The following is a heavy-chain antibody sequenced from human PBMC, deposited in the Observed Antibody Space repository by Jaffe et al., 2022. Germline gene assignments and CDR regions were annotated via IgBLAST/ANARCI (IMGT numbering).Heavy chain of an antibody. CDR2: INPNSGVT. CDR1: GYTFTGYY. J-gene: IGHJ4*02. V-gene: IGHV1-2*02. D-gene: IGHD6-13*01. Sequence: QVQLVQSGAEVKKPGASVKVSCTASGYTFTGYYIHWVRQAPGQGLEWMGWINPNSGVTHYAQKFQGRVTMTRDRSINTAYMELSRLTSDDTAVYYCARAESYSSSWYWGDYWGQGSLVIVSS. CDR3: ARAESYSSSWYWGDY.